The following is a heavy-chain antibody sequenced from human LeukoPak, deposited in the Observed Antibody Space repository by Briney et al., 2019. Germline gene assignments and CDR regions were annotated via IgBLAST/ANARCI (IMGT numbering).Heavy chain of an antibody. J-gene: IGHJ4*02. CDR1: GFTFSSYA. D-gene: IGHD6-19*01. Sequence: GGFLRLSCAASGFTFSSYAMSWVRQAPGKGLEWVSAISGSGGSTYYADSVKGRFTISRDNSKNTLYLQMNSLRAEDTAVYYCAKSLYSSGWYDSPFGFDYWGQGTLVTVSS. V-gene: IGHV3-23*01. CDR3: AKSLYSSGWYDSPFGFDY. CDR2: ISGSGGST.